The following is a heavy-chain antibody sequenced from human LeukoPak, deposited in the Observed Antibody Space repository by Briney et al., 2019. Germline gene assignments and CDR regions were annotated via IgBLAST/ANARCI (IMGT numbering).Heavy chain of an antibody. Sequence: PSETLSLTCTVSGGSISSYYWSWIRQPPGKGLEWIGYIYYSGSTNYNPSLKSRVTISVDTSKNQFSLKLSSVTAADTAVYYCARVQRTMIVVANFDYWGQGTLVTVSS. D-gene: IGHD3-22*01. J-gene: IGHJ4*02. CDR1: GGSISSYY. CDR2: IYYSGST. CDR3: ARVQRTMIVVANFDY. V-gene: IGHV4-59*08.